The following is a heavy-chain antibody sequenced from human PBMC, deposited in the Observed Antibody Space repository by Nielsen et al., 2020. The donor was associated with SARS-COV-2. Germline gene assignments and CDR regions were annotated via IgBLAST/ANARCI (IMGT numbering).Heavy chain of an antibody. CDR1: GFTFSSYG. CDR2: ISYDGSNK. CDR3: AKGRYSSSWYGQGEDDY. D-gene: IGHD6-13*01. J-gene: IGHJ4*02. Sequence: GGSLRLSCAASGFTFSSYGMHWVRQAPGKGLEWVAVISYDGSNKYYADSVKGRFTISRDNSKNTLYLQMNSLRAEDTAVYYCAKGRYSSSWYGQGEDDYWGQGTLVTVSS. V-gene: IGHV3-30*18.